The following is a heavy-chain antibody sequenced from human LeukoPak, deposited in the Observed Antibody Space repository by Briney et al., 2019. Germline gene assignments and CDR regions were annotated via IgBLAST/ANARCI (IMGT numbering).Heavy chain of an antibody. CDR3: ARMATGGYAYDY. V-gene: IGHV2-70*11. J-gene: IGHJ4*02. CDR1: GFSLSTRGMC. Sequence: SGPTLVNPTQTLTLTCTFSGFSLSTRGMCVSWIRQPPGKALEWLARIDWDDDKYSSTSLKTRLTISKDTSKNQVVVTMTNMDPVDTATYYCARMATGGYAYDYWGQGTLVTVSS. CDR2: IDWDDDK. D-gene: IGHD5-12*01.